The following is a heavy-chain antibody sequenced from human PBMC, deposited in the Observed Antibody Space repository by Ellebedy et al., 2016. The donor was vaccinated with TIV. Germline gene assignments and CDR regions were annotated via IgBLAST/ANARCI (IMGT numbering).Heavy chain of an antibody. J-gene: IGHJ6*03. Sequence: ASVKVSCKASGYTFTSFGISWLRQAPGQGLEWMGWISAYNGNTKYAQKVQGRVTMTTDTPTSTGYMELRSLRSEDTAVYYCARDRLTYGSYYMDVWGEGTTVTVSS. CDR2: ISAYNGNT. V-gene: IGHV1-18*04. CDR1: GYTFTSFG. D-gene: IGHD2-21*02. CDR3: ARDRLTYGSYYMDV.